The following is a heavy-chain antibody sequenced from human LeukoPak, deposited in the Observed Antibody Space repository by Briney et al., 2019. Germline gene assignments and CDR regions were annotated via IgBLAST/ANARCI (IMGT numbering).Heavy chain of an antibody. D-gene: IGHD6-13*01. V-gene: IGHV4-59*08. Sequence: SETLSLTCTVSGGSISNYYWSWIRQPPGKGLEWIGYISYSGSTNYNPSLKSRVTISVDTSKNQFSLKLSSVTAADTAVYYCARHAMGSSWYYDYWGQGTLVTVSS. J-gene: IGHJ4*02. CDR2: ISYSGST. CDR1: GGSISNYY. CDR3: ARHAMGSSWYYDY.